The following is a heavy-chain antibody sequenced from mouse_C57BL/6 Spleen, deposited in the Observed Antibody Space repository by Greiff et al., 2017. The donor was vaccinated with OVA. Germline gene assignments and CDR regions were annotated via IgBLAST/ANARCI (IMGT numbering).Heavy chain of an antibody. CDR1: GYSITSGYY. CDR2: ISYDGSN. J-gene: IGHJ4*01. V-gene: IGHV3-6*01. Sequence: EVKLMESGPGLVKPSQSLSLTCSVTGYSITSGYYWNWIRQFPGNKLEWMGYISYDGSNNYNPSLKNRISITRDTSKNQFFLKLNSVTTEDTATYYCAREGDYDYDEGAMDYWGQGTSVTVSS. CDR3: AREGDYDYDEGAMDY. D-gene: IGHD2-4*01.